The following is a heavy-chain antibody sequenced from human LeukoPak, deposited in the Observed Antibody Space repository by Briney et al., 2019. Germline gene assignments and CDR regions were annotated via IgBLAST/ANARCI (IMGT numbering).Heavy chain of an antibody. J-gene: IGHJ4*02. D-gene: IGHD6-6*01. CDR3: ARGGGIAARQPPAN. Sequence: GGSLRLSCAASGFSFSDYAMHGFRQAPGKGLEGVAVFSSDGINKYYADSVEGRFTVSRDNSINTVYLQMNTLSKEDTAVYYCARGGGIAARQPPANWGQGTLVTVSS. CDR1: GFSFSDYA. CDR2: FSSDGINK. V-gene: IGHV3-30-3*01.